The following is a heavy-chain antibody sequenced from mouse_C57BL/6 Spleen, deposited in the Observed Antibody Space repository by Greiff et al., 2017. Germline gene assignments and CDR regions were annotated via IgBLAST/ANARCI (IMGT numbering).Heavy chain of an antibody. Sequence: VTLKVSGAELVRPGASVKLSCTASGFNIKDDYMHWVKQRPEQGLEWIGWIDPENGDTEYASQFQGKATITADTSSNTAYLQLSSLTSEDTAVYYCTTRYSNYVGYFDYWGQGTTLTVSS. J-gene: IGHJ2*01. V-gene: IGHV14-4*01. CDR2: IDPENGDT. D-gene: IGHD2-5*01. CDR1: GFNIKDDY. CDR3: TTRYSNYVGYFDY.